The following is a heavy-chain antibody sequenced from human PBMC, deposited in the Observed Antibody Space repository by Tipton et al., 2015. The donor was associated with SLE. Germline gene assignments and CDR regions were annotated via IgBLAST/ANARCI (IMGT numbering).Heavy chain of an antibody. V-gene: IGHV4-39*07. CDR1: GGSISSRTYY. D-gene: IGHD5-18*01. CDR2: VPSGGST. CDR3: VRDSGYSSGLDY. Sequence: TLSLTCTVSGGSISSRTYYWGWIRQPPGKGLEWIGSVPSGGSTYYNPSLKSRVTISIDRSKNQFSLKLSSVTAADTAVYYCVRDSGYSSGLDYWSQGTLVTVSS. J-gene: IGHJ4*02.